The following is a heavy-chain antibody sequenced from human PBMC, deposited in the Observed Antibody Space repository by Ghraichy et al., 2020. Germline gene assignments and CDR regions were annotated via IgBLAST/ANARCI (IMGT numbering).Heavy chain of an antibody. CDR1: GFTFDDYA. J-gene: IGHJ2*01. D-gene: IGHD3-22*01. V-gene: IGHV3-9*01. CDR3: AKDSYYYDSRGYFDL. Sequence: GGSLRLSCAASGFTFDDYAMHWVRQAPGKGLEWVSGISWNSGSIGYADSVKGRFTISRDNAKNSLYLQMNSLRAEDTALYYCAKDSYYYDSRGYFDLWGRGTLVTVSS. CDR2: ISWNSGSI.